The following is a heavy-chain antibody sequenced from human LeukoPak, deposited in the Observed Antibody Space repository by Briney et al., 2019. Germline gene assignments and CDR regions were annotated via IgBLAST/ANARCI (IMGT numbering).Heavy chain of an antibody. CDR3: ARDQGYVNYGYGMDV. Sequence: SETLSLTCTVSGGSISSYYWSWIRQPPGKGLEWIGYIYYSGSTNYNPSLKSRVTISVDTSKNQFSLKLSSVTAADTAVYYCARDQGYVNYGYGMDVWGQGTTVTVSS. CDR2: IYYSGST. J-gene: IGHJ6*02. V-gene: IGHV4-59*01. CDR1: GGSISSYY. D-gene: IGHD1-1*01.